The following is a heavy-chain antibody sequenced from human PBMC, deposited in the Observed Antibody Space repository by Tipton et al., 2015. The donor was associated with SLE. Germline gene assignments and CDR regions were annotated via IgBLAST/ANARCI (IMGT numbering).Heavy chain of an antibody. Sequence: QSGPEVKKPGSSVKVSCKASGGTFSSYAISWVRQAPGQGLEWMGGIIPILGIANYAQKFQGRVTITTDESTSTAYMELSSLRSEDTAVYYCARGSEGSSSWYGEDYWGQGTLVTVSS. V-gene: IGHV1-69*05. CDR2: IIPILGIA. D-gene: IGHD6-13*01. J-gene: IGHJ4*02. CDR1: GGTFSSYA. CDR3: ARGSEGSSSWYGEDY.